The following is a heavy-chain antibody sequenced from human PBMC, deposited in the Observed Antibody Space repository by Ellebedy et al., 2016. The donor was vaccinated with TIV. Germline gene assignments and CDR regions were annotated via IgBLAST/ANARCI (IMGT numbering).Heavy chain of an antibody. CDR3: ARGVLSGY. Sequence: GESLKISCAASGFTVSNNYISCVRQAPGTGLEWVSVIYSGGSTYYADSVKGRFTISRDNSKNTVYLQMNSLRAEDTAVYYCARGVLSGYWGQGTLVTVSS. CDR2: IYSGGST. D-gene: IGHD2/OR15-2a*01. J-gene: IGHJ4*02. CDR1: GFTVSNNY. V-gene: IGHV3-53*01.